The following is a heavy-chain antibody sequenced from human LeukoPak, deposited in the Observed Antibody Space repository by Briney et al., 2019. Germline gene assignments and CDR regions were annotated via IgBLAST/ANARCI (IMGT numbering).Heavy chain of an antibody. V-gene: IGHV1-2*02. CDR1: GYTFTGYY. D-gene: IGHD6-6*01. J-gene: IGHJ4*02. CDR3: ARALPSIAAPLDY. Sequence: ASVKVSCKASGYTFTGYYMHWVRQAPGQGLEWMGWINPNSGGTNYAQKFQGRVTMTRDTSISTAYMELSRLRSDDTAVYYCARALPSIAAPLDYWGQGTLVTVSS. CDR2: INPNSGGT.